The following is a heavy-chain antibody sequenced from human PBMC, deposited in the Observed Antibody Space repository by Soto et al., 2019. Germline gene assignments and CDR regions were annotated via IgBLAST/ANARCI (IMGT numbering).Heavy chain of an antibody. CDR1: GFTFSSYA. Sequence: GGSLRLSCAASGFTFSSYAMSWVRQAPGKGLEWVSAISGSGGSTYYADSVKGRFTIPRDNSKNTLYLQMNSLRAEDTAVYYCAKDLVDTAMVRLGYHDAFDIWGQGTMVTVSS. CDR3: AKDLVDTAMVRLGYHDAFDI. D-gene: IGHD5-18*01. CDR2: ISGSGGST. J-gene: IGHJ3*02. V-gene: IGHV3-23*01.